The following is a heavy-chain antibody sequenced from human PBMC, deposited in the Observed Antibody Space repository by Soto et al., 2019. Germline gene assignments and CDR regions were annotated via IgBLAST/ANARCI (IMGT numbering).Heavy chain of an antibody. CDR3: SREITSGLNAFDC. Sequence: EVQLVESGGGLVQPGGSLRLSCAASGFTVRTSYMNWVRQSPGRGLEWLSVIYAGGTSYHADSVKGRFTISRDESRNTVYLQMNSLRADDTAVYYCSREITSGLNAFDCWGQGTLVTVSS. D-gene: IGHD3-22*01. J-gene: IGHJ4*02. CDR1: GFTVRTSY. CDR2: IYAGGTS. V-gene: IGHV3-66*01.